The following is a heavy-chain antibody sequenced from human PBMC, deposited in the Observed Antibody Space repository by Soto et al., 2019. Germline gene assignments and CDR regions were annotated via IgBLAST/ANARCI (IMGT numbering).Heavy chain of an antibody. CDR1: GYTFTSYA. Sequence: ASVGVSCKXSGYTFTSYAMHWVRQAPGQRLEWMGWINAGNGNTKYSQKFQGRVTITRDTSASTAYMELSSLRSEDTAVYYCARDWLKHYYDSSGYYPTLYGMDVWGQGTTVTVSS. CDR3: ARDWLKHYYDSSGYYPTLYGMDV. CDR2: INAGNGNT. J-gene: IGHJ6*02. V-gene: IGHV1-3*01. D-gene: IGHD3-22*01.